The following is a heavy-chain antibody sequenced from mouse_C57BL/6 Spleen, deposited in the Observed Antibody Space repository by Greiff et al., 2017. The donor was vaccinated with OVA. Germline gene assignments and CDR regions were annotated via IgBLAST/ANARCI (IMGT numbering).Heavy chain of an antibody. Sequence: DVKLQESGPGLVKPSQSLSLTCSVTGYSITSGYYWNWIRQFPGNKLEWMGYIRYDGSNNYNPSLKNRISITRDTSKNQFFLKFNSVTAEDAAAYYCARDNRDWFAYWGQGTLVTVSA. D-gene: IGHD2-2*01. CDR2: IRYDGSN. V-gene: IGHV3-6*01. CDR3: ARDNRDWFAY. J-gene: IGHJ3*01. CDR1: GYSITSGYY.